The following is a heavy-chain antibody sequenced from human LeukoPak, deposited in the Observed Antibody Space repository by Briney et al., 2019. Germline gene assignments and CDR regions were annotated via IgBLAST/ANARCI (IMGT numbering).Heavy chain of an antibody. J-gene: IGHJ5*02. CDR2: INHSGST. V-gene: IGHV4-34*01. D-gene: IGHD3-3*01. Sequence: SETLSLTCAVYGGSFSGYYWSWIRQPPGKGLEWIGEINHSGSTNYNPSLKSRVTISVDTSKNQFSLKLSSVTAADTAVYYCARDPGLYDFWSGSGNWFDPWGQGTLVTVSS. CDR3: ARDPGLYDFWSGSGNWFDP. CDR1: GGSFSGYY.